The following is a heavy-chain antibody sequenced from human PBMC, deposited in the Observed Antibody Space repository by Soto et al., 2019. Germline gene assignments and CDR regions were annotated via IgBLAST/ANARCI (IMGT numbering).Heavy chain of an antibody. CDR1: GFTFSSYA. J-gene: IGHJ4*02. V-gene: IGHV3-30-3*01. Sequence: QVQLVESGGGVVQPGRSLRLSCAASGFTFSSYAMHWVREAPGKGLEWVAVISYDGSNKYYADSVKGRFTISRNNSKNTLYLQMNSLRAEDTAVYSCARGTDGYRVDYWGQGTLVTVSS. D-gene: IGHD5-12*01. CDR2: ISYDGSNK. CDR3: ARGTDGYRVDY.